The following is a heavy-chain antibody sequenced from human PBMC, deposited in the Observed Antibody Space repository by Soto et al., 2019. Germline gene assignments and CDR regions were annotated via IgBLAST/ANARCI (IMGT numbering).Heavy chain of an antibody. CDR1: GGSISSGGYY. J-gene: IGHJ4*02. CDR3: ARYCSGGSCYLLGKYYFDY. V-gene: IGHV4-31*03. Sequence: LSLTCTVSGGSISSGGYYWSWIRQHPGKGLEWIGYIYYSGSTYYNPSLKSRVTISVDTSKNQFSLKLSSVTAADTAVYYCARYCSGGSCYLLGKYYFDYWGQGTLVTVSS. CDR2: IYYSGST. D-gene: IGHD2-15*01.